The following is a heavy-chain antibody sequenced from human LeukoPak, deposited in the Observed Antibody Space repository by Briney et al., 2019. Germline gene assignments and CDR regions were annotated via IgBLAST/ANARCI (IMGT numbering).Heavy chain of an antibody. J-gene: IGHJ4*02. V-gene: IGHV1-46*01. CDR2: INPSGGST. CDR3: ARDHSGYDSFDY. CDR1: GYTFTGYY. Sequence: ASVKVSCKASGYTFTGYYMHWVRQAPGQGLEWMGIINPSGGSTSYAQKFQGRVTMTRDTSTSTVYMELSSLRSEDTAVYYCARDHSGYDSFDYWGQGTLVTVSS. D-gene: IGHD5-12*01.